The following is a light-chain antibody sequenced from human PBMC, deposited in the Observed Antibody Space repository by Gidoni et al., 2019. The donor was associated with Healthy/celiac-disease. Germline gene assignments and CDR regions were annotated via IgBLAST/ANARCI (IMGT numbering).Light chain of an antibody. J-gene: IGKJ1*01. Sequence: ENVLTQSPGTLSLSPGERATLTCRASQSVSSSYLAWYQQKPGQAPRLLIYGASSRATGIPDRFRGSGFGTDFTLTISRLEPEDFAVYYCQQYGSSPETFGQGTKVEIK. V-gene: IGKV3-20*01. CDR1: QSVSSSY. CDR3: QQYGSSPET. CDR2: GAS.